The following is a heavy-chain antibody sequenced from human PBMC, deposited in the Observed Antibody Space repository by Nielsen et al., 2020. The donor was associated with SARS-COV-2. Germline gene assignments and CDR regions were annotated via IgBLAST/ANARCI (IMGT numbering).Heavy chain of an antibody. CDR1: GYTFTGYY. J-gene: IGHJ6*02. Sequence: ASVKVSCKASGYTFTGYYMHWVRQAPGQGLEWMGWINPNSGGTNYAQKFQGRVTMTRDTSIRTAYLQWSSLKASDTAISYCAKSRGDIGVYQYYYGLDVWGQGTTVTVSS. V-gene: IGHV1-2*02. CDR2: INPNSGGT. D-gene: IGHD2-15*01. CDR3: AKSRGDIGVYQYYYGLDV.